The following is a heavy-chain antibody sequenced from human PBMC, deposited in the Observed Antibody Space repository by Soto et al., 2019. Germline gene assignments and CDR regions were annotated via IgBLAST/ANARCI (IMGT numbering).Heavy chain of an antibody. D-gene: IGHD3-10*01. CDR3: VKNSGGFNT. CDR1: GFTFGTTD. CDR2: IDGSGGIT. J-gene: IGHJ5*02. Sequence: QLLQSGGGLVQPGGSLTLSYAASGFTFGTTDMSWVRQAPGEGLEWVSTIDGSGGITYYADSVKGRFTISRDNSRNTVYLQMTSLRGDDTSLSYCVKNSGGFNTWGQGALVTVSS. V-gene: IGHV3-23*01.